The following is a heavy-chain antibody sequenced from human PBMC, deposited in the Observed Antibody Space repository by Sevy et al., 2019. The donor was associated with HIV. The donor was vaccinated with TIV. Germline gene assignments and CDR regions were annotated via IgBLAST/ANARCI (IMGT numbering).Heavy chain of an antibody. V-gene: IGHV3-30-3*01. CDR1: GFSFSHHA. CDR2: ISYDGTYK. CDR3: ARVAVSYCTNDCYHRFDY. D-gene: IGHD2-8*01. Sequence: GGSLRLSCAVSGFSFSHHAFHWVRQAPGKGLEWVSLISYDGTYKYYADSVKGRFTISRDNSKNSLYLQMNSLRGNDTAVYYCARVAVSYCTNDCYHRFDYWGPGALVTVSS. J-gene: IGHJ4*02.